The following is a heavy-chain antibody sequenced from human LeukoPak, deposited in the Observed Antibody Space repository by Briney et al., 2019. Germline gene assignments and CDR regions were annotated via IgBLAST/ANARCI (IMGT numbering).Heavy chain of an antibody. D-gene: IGHD6-13*01. J-gene: IGHJ4*02. Sequence: PGGSLRLSCAASGFTVSSNYMSWVRQAPGKGLEWVSVIYSGGSTYYADSVKGRFTISRDNSKNTLYLQMNSLGAEDTAVYYCARAVQQQLAEYYFDYWGQGTLVTVSS. CDR3: ARAVQQQLAEYYFDY. CDR1: GFTVSSNY. V-gene: IGHV3-66*01. CDR2: IYSGGST.